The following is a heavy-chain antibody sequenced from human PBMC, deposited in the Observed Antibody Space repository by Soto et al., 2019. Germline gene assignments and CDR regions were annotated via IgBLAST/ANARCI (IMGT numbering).Heavy chain of an antibody. J-gene: IGHJ5*02. CDR2: IKSKSDGGTT. D-gene: IGHD2-15*01. CDR1: GFTFSSHS. V-gene: IGHV3-15*01. CDR3: TTDLWRIAVVVGSTGYFNP. Sequence: GGSLRLSCAASGFTFSSHSMNWVRQAPGKGLDWVGRIKSKSDGGTTEYAAPVRGRFTISRDDSKNTLYLQMNSLKTEDTAVYYCTTDLWRIAVVVGSTGYFNPWGQGTPVTVSS.